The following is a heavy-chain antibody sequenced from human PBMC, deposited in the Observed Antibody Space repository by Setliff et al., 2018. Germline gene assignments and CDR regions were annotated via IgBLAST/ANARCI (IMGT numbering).Heavy chain of an antibody. CDR2: INAGNGNT. V-gene: IGHV1-3*01. D-gene: IGHD6-13*01. CDR3: AREDRAASSYYYYYYGMDV. CDR1: GGTFSSYA. J-gene: IGHJ6*02. Sequence: ASVKVSCKASGGTFSSYAISWVRQAPGQGLEWMGWINAGNGNTEYSQKFQDRVSITRDTSASTAYMELSSLRSEDTAVYYCAREDRAASSYYYYYYGMDVWGQGTTVTVSS.